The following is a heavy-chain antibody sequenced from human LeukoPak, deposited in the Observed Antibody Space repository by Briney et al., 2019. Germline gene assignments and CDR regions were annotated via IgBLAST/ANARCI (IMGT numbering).Heavy chain of an antibody. V-gene: IGHV3-30*18. CDR2: ISYDGSNK. CDR1: GFTFSSYS. CDR3: AKSVWGGLLDYYGMDV. J-gene: IGHJ6*02. Sequence: GGSLRLSCAASGFTFSSYSMNWVRQAPGKGLEWVAVISYDGSNKYYADSVKGRFTISRDNSKNTLYLQMNSLRAEDTAVYYCAKSVWGGLLDYYGMDVWGQGTTVTVSS. D-gene: IGHD3-3*01.